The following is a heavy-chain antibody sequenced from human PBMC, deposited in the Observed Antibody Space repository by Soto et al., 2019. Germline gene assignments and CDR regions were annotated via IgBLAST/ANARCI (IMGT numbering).Heavy chain of an antibody. CDR1: GFTFGDYA. D-gene: IGHD1-26*01. CDR2: IRSKAYGGTT. V-gene: IGHV3-49*03. J-gene: IGHJ3*02. CDR3: TSPSYYSGGYWERWFAFDI. Sequence: GGSLRLSCTASGFTFGDYAMSWFRQAPGKGLEWVGFIRSKAYGGTTEYAASVKGRFTISRDDSKSIAYLQMNSLKTEDTAVYYCTSPSYYSGGYWERWFAFDIWGQGTMVTVSS.